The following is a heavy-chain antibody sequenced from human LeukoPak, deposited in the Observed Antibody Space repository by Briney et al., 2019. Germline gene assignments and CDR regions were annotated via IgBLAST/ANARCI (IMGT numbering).Heavy chain of an antibody. CDR2: INPNSGGT. CDR3: TRDHCTSINCYESNYCGMDV. CDR1: GYTFTAYY. Sequence: ASLKLSCEASGYTFTAYYMHWVRRAPGQGLEWMEWINPNSGGTESAQKFQGRVTMTRDTSMSTLYMELHSRRSDDTAVYYCTRDHCTSINCYESNYCGMDVWGQGTTVTVSS. V-gene: IGHV1-2*02. J-gene: IGHJ6*02. D-gene: IGHD2-2*01.